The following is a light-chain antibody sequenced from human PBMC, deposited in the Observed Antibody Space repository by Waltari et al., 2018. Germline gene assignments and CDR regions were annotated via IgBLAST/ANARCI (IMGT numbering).Light chain of an antibody. V-gene: IGKV1-13*02. CDR3: QQYDYWPT. CDR2: YAS. J-gene: IGKJ1*01. CDR1: QDINSD. Sequence: AIQLTQSPSSLSASVGDRVTIACRASQDINSDLAWYQQKPGKAPKRLIYYASSLQSGVPSRFSGSGSGTDFTLTISSLQPEDFAVYYCQQYDYWPTFGQGTKVEIK.